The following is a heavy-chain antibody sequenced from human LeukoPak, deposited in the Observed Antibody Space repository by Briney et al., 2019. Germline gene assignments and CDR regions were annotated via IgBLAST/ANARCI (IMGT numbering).Heavy chain of an antibody. CDR3: VRDNGLSGWYGY. CDR2: IYYSGNT. D-gene: IGHD6-19*01. J-gene: IGHJ4*02. V-gene: IGHV4-39*07. CDR1: GGSISSSTYY. Sequence: SETLSLTCTVSGGSISSSTYYWGWIRQPPGKGLEWIGSIYYSGNTYYNPSLKSRVTISVDTSKNQISLKLSSVTAADTAVYYCVRDNGLSGWYGYWGQGTLVTVSS.